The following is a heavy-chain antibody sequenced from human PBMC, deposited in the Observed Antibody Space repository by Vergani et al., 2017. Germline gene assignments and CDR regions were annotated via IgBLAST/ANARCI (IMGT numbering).Heavy chain of an antibody. Sequence: QAQLVQSGAEVKQPGSSVRVSCKASRDTFNNFAVNWVRQAPGHGPEWLGGIIPVFGIPKVARSLQDRLSISANRSSNIAYMELRSLRSEDTAIYYCARGDYGILTGYRYWGQGTLVTVSA. J-gene: IGHJ4*01. CDR2: IIPVFGIP. V-gene: IGHV1-69*14. CDR1: RDTFNNFA. CDR3: ARGDYGILTGYRY. D-gene: IGHD3-9*01.